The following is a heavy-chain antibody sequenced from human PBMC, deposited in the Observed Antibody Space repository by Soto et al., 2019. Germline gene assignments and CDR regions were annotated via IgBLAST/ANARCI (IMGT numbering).Heavy chain of an antibody. J-gene: IGHJ4*02. D-gene: IGHD3-16*01. CDR3: AKVPRWGAQDN. Sequence: GVLRLSCAASGFTFSSYAMSWVRQAPGKGLEWVSGISGSGISTYYADSVKGRFSISRDNSKNALYLQMNSLRVDDTAVYYCAKVPRWGAQDNWGQGTLVTVSS. CDR2: ISGSGIST. V-gene: IGHV3-23*01. CDR1: GFTFSSYA.